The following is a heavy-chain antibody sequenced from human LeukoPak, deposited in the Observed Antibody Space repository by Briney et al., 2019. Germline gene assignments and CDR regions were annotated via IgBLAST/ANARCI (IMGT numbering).Heavy chain of an antibody. CDR3: ARGVGRTRPPPLDY. CDR2: ISYDGSNK. V-gene: IGHV3-30-3*01. D-gene: IGHD2-15*01. Sequence: PGRSLRLSCAASGFIFSSYVMHWVRQAPGKGLEWVAVISYDGSNKYNADSVKGRFTISRDNSKNTLYLEMNSLRAEDTAVYYCARGVGRTRPPPLDYWGQGTLVTVSS. J-gene: IGHJ4*02. CDR1: GFIFSSYV.